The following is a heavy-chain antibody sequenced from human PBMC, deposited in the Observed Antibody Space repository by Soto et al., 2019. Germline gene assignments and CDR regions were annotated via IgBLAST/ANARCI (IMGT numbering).Heavy chain of an antibody. CDR3: ARGPMTTVTTWGDWYFDL. Sequence: ESGGGVVQPGRFLRLSCATSGFTFSSYGMHWVRQGPGKGLEWVAVIWYDGTNKYYADSVNGRFTISRDDSKNTLYLQMNSLRAEDTAVYYCARGPMTTVTTWGDWYFDLWGRGTLVTVSS. J-gene: IGHJ2*01. D-gene: IGHD4-17*01. V-gene: IGHV3-33*01. CDR1: GFTFSSYG. CDR2: IWYDGTNK.